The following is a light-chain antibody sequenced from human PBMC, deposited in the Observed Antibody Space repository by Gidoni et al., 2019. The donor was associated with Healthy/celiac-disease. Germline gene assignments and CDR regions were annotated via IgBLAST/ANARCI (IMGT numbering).Light chain of an antibody. Sequence: EIVLTQSPGTLSLSPGERATLSCRASQRVSSSYLAWYQQKPGQAPRLLIYGASSRATGIPDRFSGSGSGTDFTLTISRLEPEDFAVYYCQQSVTFGQGTKVEIK. CDR3: QQSVT. V-gene: IGKV3-20*01. J-gene: IGKJ1*01. CDR1: QRVSSSY. CDR2: GAS.